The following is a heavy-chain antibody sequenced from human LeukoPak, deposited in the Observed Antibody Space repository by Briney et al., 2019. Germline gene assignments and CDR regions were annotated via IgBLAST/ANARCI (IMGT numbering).Heavy chain of an antibody. CDR3: AVYDSSGYSFDY. CDR1: GGSISSSSYY. J-gene: IGHJ4*02. CDR2: IYYSGST. Sequence: KPSETLSLTCTVSGGSISSSSYYWGWNRQPPGKGLEWIGSIYYSGSTYYNPSLKSRVTISVDTSKNQFSLKLSSVTAADTAVYYCAVYDSSGYSFDYWGQGTLVTVSS. V-gene: IGHV4-39*01. D-gene: IGHD3-22*01.